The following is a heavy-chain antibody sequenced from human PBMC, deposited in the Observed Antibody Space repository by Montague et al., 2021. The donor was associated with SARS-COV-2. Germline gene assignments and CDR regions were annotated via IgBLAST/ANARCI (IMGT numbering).Heavy chain of an antibody. CDR3: ARDAYYFGPGRENHGAFDP. D-gene: IGHD2/OR15-2a*01. J-gene: IGHJ5*02. CDR1: DGSISSYY. Sequence: SETLSLTCTVSDGSISSYYWSRIRQPPGKGLECIGYIYYSGSTNYNPSLKSRVTISVDTSKNQLSLKLSSVTAADTAVYYCARDAYYFGPGRENHGAFDPWGQGILVTVSS. V-gene: IGHV4-59*12. CDR2: IYYSGST.